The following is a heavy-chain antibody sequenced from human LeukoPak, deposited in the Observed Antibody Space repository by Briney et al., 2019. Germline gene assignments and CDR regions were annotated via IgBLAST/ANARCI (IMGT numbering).Heavy chain of an antibody. Sequence: PGGSLRLSCAASGFTFSSYGMHWVRQAPGKGLEWVAVIWYDGSNKYYADSVKGRFTISRDNSKNTLYLQMNSLRAEDTAVYYCARGLVLTGYYMRYYYYGMDVWGQGTTVTVSS. CDR2: IWYDGSNK. J-gene: IGHJ6*02. CDR1: GFTFSSYG. CDR3: ARGLVLTGYYMRYYYYGMDV. V-gene: IGHV3-33*01. D-gene: IGHD3-9*01.